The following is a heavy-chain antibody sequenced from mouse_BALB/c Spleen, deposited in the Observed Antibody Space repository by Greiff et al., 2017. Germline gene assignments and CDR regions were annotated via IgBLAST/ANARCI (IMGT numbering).Heavy chain of an antibody. D-gene: IGHD2-1*01. CDR3: ARGPLYGNYYFDY. V-gene: IGHV5-6-5*01. J-gene: IGHJ2*01. CDR2: ISSGGST. Sequence: EVKVEESGGGLVKPGGSLKLSCAASGFTFSSYAMSWVRQTPEKRLEWVASISSGGSTYYPDSVKGRFTISRDNARNILYLQMSSLRSEDTAMYYCARGPLYGNYYFDYWGQGTTLTVYS. CDR1: GFTFSSYA.